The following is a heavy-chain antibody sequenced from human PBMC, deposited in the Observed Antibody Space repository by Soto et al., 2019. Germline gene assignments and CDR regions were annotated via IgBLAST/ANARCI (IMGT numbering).Heavy chain of an antibody. D-gene: IGHD3-3*01. V-gene: IGHV2-5*02. CDR2: IYWDDDK. Sequence: QITLNESGPTQVKPRQTLTLTCTFSGFSLTTSGVGVGWIRQSPGKAPEWLALIYWDDDKRYSPSLKSRLTITKDTTKNQVVLTMVDLAPADTATYYCTHRVLRTVFGLVTTTAIYFDFWGQGTPVAVSS. J-gene: IGHJ4*02. CDR1: GFSLTTSGVG. CDR3: THRVLRTVFGLVTTTAIYFDF.